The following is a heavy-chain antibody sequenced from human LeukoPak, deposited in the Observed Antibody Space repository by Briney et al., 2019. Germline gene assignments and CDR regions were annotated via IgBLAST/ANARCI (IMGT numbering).Heavy chain of an antibody. J-gene: IGHJ3*02. V-gene: IGHV4-39*01. CDR3: ARLDSSSPKQAFDI. Sequence: PSETLSLTCTVSGGSISSSSYYWGWIRQPPGKGLVWIGSIYYSGSTYYNPSLKSRVTISVDTSKNQFSLKLSSVTAADTAVYYCARLDSSSPKQAFDIWGQGTKVTVPS. CDR1: GGSISSSSYY. D-gene: IGHD6-13*01. CDR2: IYYSGST.